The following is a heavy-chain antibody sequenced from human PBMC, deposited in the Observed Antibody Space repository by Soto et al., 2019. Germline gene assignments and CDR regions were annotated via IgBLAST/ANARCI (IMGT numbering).Heavy chain of an antibody. V-gene: IGHV3-66*01. Sequence: GSLRLSCAASGFTVSSNYMSWVRQAPGKGLEWVSVIYRGGSTYYADSVKGRFTISRDNSKNTLYLQMNSLRAEDTAVYYCARDIDDGSGGSTYYYYMDVWGKGTTVTV. CDR1: GFTVSSNY. J-gene: IGHJ6*03. CDR2: IYRGGST. D-gene: IGHD3-10*01. CDR3: ARDIDDGSGGSTYYYYMDV.